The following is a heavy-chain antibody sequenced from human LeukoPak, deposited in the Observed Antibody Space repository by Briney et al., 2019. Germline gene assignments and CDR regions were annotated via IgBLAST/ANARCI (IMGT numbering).Heavy chain of an antibody. CDR1: GGTFSSYA. CDR2: IIPILGIA. J-gene: IGHJ4*02. V-gene: IGHV1-69*04. CDR3: ARGETGPFDY. Sequence: SVKVSCKASGGTFSSYAISWVRQAPGQGLEWMGRIIPILGIANYAQEFQGRVTITADKSTSTAYMELSSLRSEDTAVYYCARGETGPFDYWGQGTLVTVSS. D-gene: IGHD1-1*01.